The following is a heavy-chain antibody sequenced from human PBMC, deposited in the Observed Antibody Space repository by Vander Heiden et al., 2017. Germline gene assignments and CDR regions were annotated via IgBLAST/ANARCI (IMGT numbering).Heavy chain of an antibody. Sequence: QVQLVQSGSEVKKTGASVQVCCKARGYSVTDYEINWVRQAAGQGLEWVGWMDPKTGKTGYAQKFQGRVAMTRNTSITTASMELSSLRSEDTAVYYCARYCSSASCYKFDYWGQGTLVTVSS. CDR3: ARYCSSASCYKFDY. D-gene: IGHD2-2*01. CDR1: GYSVTDYE. J-gene: IGHJ4*02. V-gene: IGHV1-8*01. CDR2: MDPKTGKT.